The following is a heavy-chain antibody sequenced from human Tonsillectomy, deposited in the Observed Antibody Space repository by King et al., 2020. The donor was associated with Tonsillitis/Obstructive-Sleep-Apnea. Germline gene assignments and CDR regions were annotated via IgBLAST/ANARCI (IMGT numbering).Heavy chain of an antibody. CDR2: SNPNSGGT. CDR3: ARGVRSWNALAFDI. D-gene: IGHD1-1*01. CDR1: GYTFTGDY. Sequence: QLVQSGAEVKKPGASVKVSCKASGYTFTGDYMHWVRQAPGQGLEWMGRSNPNSGGTNYAQKFQGRVTMTRDTSISTAYMELSRLRSDDTAVYYCARGVRSWNALAFDIWGQGTMVTVSS. J-gene: IGHJ3*02. V-gene: IGHV1-2*06.